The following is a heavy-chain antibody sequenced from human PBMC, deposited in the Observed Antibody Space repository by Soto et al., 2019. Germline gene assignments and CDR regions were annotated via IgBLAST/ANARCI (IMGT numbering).Heavy chain of an antibody. CDR2: ISGSGGST. J-gene: IGHJ4*02. V-gene: IGHV3-23*01. Sequence: EVQLLESGGGLVQPGGSLRLSCAASGFTFSSYAMSWVRQAPGKGLEWVSAISGSGGSTYYADSVKGRFTISRDNSKNTLYRQMNSLRAEDTAVYYCAKDQYYYDSSGYRGYWGQGTLVTVSS. CDR3: AKDQYYYDSSGYRGY. CDR1: GFTFSSYA. D-gene: IGHD3-22*01.